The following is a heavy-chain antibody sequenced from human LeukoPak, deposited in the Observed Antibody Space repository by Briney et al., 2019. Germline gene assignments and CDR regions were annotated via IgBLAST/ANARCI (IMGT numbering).Heavy chain of an antibody. CDR2: ISTMSNYI. CDR1: GFDFSTYA. V-gene: IGHV3-21*01. D-gene: IGHD5-12*01. CDR3: SRDRLGGLDL. J-gene: IGHJ5*02. Sequence: GGSPRLSCAASGFDFSTYAINWVRQAPGKGLEWVSSISTMSNYIFYGDSVKGRFTISRDNAKNSVYLQMNSLRPEDTAVYYCSRDRLGGLDLWGQGTLVTVSS.